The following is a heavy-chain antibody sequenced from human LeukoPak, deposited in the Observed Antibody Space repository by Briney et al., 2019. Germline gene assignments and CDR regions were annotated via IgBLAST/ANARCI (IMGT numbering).Heavy chain of an antibody. J-gene: IGHJ6*03. V-gene: IGHV3-11*01. Sequence: GGSLRLSCAASGFTFSDYYMNWIRQVPGKGLEWVSYISSSGSNIYYADSVKGRFTISRDNANESLYLQMNSLRADDTAVYYCARDSRRLLEYLLSYIYYMDVWGKGTTVTVSS. D-gene: IGHD3-3*01. CDR1: GFTFSDYY. CDR3: ARDSRRLLEYLLSYIYYMDV. CDR2: ISSSGSNI.